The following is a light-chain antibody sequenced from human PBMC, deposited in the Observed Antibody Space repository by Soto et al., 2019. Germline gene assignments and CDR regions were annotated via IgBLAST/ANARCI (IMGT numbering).Light chain of an antibody. CDR3: QQIYSTPRT. Sequence: DIQMTQSPSSLSASVGDRVTITCRASQSINSYLNWYQQKPGKAPKLLIYGASSLQGGVPSRFSGSGSGTDFTLTISSLQPEDFPTYYCQQIYSTPRTFGQGTKVEIK. J-gene: IGKJ1*01. V-gene: IGKV1-39*01. CDR1: QSINSY. CDR2: GAS.